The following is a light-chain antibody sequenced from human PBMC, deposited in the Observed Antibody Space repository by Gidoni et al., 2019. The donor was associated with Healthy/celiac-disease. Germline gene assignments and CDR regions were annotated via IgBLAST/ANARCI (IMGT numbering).Light chain of an antibody. J-gene: IGKJ3*01. V-gene: IGKV3-11*01. CDR1: QSVSSY. Sequence: EIVLTQSPATLSLSPGERATLSCRASQSVSSYLAWYQQKPGQAPRLLINVASNRATGIPARFSGSGSGTDFTLTISSLEPEDFAVYYCQQRSNWPGFTFGPGTKVDIK. CDR2: VAS. CDR3: QQRSNWPGFT.